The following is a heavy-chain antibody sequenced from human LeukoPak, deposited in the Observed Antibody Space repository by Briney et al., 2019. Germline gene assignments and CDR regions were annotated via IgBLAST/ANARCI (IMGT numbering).Heavy chain of an antibody. Sequence: PGGSLRLSCAASGFTFSDYYMSWIRQAPGKGLEWIGEINHSGSTNYNPSLKSRVTIPVDTSKNQFSLKLSSVTAADTAVYYCARELRTTLTRNAFDIWGQGTMVTVSS. CDR3: ARELRTTLTRNAFDI. CDR2: INHSGST. J-gene: IGHJ3*02. D-gene: IGHD1-1*01. CDR1: GFTFSDYY. V-gene: IGHV4-34*01.